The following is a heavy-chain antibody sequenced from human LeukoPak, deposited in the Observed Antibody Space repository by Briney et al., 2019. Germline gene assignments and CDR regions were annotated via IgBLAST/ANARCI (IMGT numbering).Heavy chain of an antibody. CDR1: GGSISSGGCC. Sequence: SQTLSLTCTVSGGSISSGGCCWSWIRQHPGKGLEWIGYIYYSGSTYYNPSLKSRVTISVDTSKNQFSLKLSSVTAADTAVYYCAREVSSVRYYGMDVWGQGTTVTVSS. V-gene: IGHV4-31*03. J-gene: IGHJ6*02. CDR3: AREVSSVRYYGMDV. D-gene: IGHD4-11*01. CDR2: IYYSGST.